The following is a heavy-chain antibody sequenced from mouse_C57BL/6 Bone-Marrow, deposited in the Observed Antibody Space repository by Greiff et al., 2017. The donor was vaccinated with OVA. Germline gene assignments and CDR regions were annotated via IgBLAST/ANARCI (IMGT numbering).Heavy chain of an antibody. CDR1: GFTFSDYY. J-gene: IGHJ4*01. D-gene: IGHD1-1*01. CDR3: ARLTTVVATGRDYAMDY. V-gene: IGHV5-16*01. CDR2: INYDGSST. Sequence: EVHLVESEGGLVQPGSSMKLSCTASGFTFSDYYMAWVRQVPEKGLEWVANINYDGSSTYYLDSLKSRFIISRDNAKNILYLQMSSLKSEDTATYYCARLTTVVATGRDYAMDYWGQGTSVTVSS.